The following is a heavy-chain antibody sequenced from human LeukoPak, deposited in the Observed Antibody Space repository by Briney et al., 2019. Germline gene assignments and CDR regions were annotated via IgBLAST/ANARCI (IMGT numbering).Heavy chain of an antibody. J-gene: IGHJ4*02. V-gene: IGHV4-38-2*02. Sequence: PSETLSLTCTVSGYSISSGYYWGWIRQPPGKGLEWIGSIYHSGSTYYNPSLKSRVTISVDTSKNQFSLKLSSVTAADTAVYYCARVLSDAPDYYFDYWGQGTLVAVSS. CDR2: IYHSGST. CDR1: GYSISSGYY. D-gene: IGHD1-14*01. CDR3: ARVLSDAPDYYFDY.